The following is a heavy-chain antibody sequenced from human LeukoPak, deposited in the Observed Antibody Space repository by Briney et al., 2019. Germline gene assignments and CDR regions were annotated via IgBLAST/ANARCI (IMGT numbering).Heavy chain of an antibody. CDR1: GYTFSSYA. J-gene: IGHJ4*02. CDR3: ARAGLCSGGSCYSGLGYYFDY. D-gene: IGHD2-15*01. CDR2: IIPIFGTA. Sequence: ASVKVSCKASGYTFSSYAISWVRQAPGQGLEWMGWIIPIFGTAGYAQKFQGRVTITTDESTSTAYMELSSLRSEDTAVYYCARAGLCSGGSCYSGLGYYFDYWGQGTLVTVSS. V-gene: IGHV1-69*05.